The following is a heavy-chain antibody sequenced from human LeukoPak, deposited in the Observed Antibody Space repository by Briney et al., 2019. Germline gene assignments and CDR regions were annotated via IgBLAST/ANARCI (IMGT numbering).Heavy chain of an antibody. V-gene: IGHV4-59*01. CDR3: ARDQGYYDFWSGYYRHPMDV. D-gene: IGHD3-3*01. CDR2: IYYSGST. Sequence: SESLSLTCTVSGGSISSYYWSWIRQPPGKGLEWIGYIYYSGSTNYNPSLKSLVTISVDTSKNQFSLKLSSVTAADTAVYYCARDQGYYDFWSGYYRHPMDVWGQGTTVTVSS. CDR1: GGSISSYY. J-gene: IGHJ6*02.